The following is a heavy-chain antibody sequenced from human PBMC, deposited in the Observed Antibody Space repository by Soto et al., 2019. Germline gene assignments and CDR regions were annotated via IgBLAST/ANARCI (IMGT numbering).Heavy chain of an antibody. V-gene: IGHV3-30-3*01. CDR1: GFTFSSYA. Sequence: QVQLVESGGGVVQPGRSLRLSCAASGFTFSSYAMHWVRQAPGKGLEWVAVISYDGSNKYYADSVKGRFTISRDNSMNTLYLQMNSLKAEDTAVYYCARDRKSPYSSSWKTYYYYGMDVWGQGTTVTVSS. J-gene: IGHJ6*02. CDR2: ISYDGSNK. CDR3: ARDRKSPYSSSWKTYYYYGMDV. D-gene: IGHD6-13*01.